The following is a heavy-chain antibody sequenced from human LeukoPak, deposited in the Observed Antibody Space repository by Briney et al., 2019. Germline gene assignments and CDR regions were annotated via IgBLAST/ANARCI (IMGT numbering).Heavy chain of an antibody. CDR2: IYTSGST. D-gene: IGHD6-13*01. J-gene: IGHJ4*02. Sequence: SETLSLTCTVSGGSISSGSYYWSWIRQPAGKGLEWIGRIYTSGSTNYNPSLKSRVTKSVDTSKNQFSLKLSSVTAADTAVYYCASTIAAAGTRSFDYWGQGTLVTVSS. CDR3: ASTIAAAGTRSFDY. V-gene: IGHV4-61*02. CDR1: GGSISSGSYY.